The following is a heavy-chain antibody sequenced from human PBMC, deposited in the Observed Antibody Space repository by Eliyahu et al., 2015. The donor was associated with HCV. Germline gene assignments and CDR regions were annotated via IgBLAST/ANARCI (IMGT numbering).Heavy chain of an antibody. CDR2: IYPGDSDT. D-gene: IGHD6-19*01. J-gene: IGHJ4*02. CDR3: TRLRSGWYRFSDN. CDR1: GYPFTNYW. Sequence: EVQLVQSGAEVKKPGESLKISCKGSGYPFTNYWIGWVRQMPGKALDWVGMIYPGDSDTQYSPSFQGRVTLSADKSTSTAYLQWRSLKATDTAMYYCTRLRSGWYRFSDNWGQGALVTVSS. V-gene: IGHV5-51*01.